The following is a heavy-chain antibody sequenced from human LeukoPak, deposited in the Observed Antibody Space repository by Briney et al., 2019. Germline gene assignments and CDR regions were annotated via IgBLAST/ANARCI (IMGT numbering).Heavy chain of an antibody. Sequence: ASVTVSCTASGYTFSSYDVHWLRQAPGQGLEWLGWRNPNSGNTTYAQKFQSRVTITTDDAISTAYMELSSLRSADTTVYYCAVARDGHRSGCLYWGQGTRDSVS. CDR1: GYTFSSYD. CDR2: RNPNSGNT. J-gene: IGHJ1*01. D-gene: IGHD6-19*01. CDR3: AVARDGHRSGCLY. V-gene: IGHV1-8*01.